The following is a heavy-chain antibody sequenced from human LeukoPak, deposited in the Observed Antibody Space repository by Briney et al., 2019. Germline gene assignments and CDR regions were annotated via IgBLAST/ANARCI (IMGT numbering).Heavy chain of an antibody. Sequence: GGSLRLSCAASGFTFSSYEMNWVRQAPGKGLEWVSYISSSGSTIYYADSVKGRFTISRDNAKSSVFLQMNSLRVEDTAVYYCARETAHCGGDCYDYWGQGTLVTVSS. CDR3: ARETAHCGGDCYDY. J-gene: IGHJ4*02. CDR1: GFTFSSYE. V-gene: IGHV3-48*03. CDR2: ISSSGSTI. D-gene: IGHD2-21*01.